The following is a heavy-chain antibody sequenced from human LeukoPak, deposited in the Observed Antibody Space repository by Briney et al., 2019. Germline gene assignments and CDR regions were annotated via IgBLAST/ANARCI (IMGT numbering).Heavy chain of an antibody. CDR3: ARMRAGGVIVNGYIDY. D-gene: IGHD3-16*02. CDR1: GGSISSSSYY. CDR2: IYYSGST. J-gene: IGHJ4*02. V-gene: IGHV4-39*07. Sequence: KPSETLSLTCTVSGGSISSSSYYWGWIRQPPGKGLEWIGSIYYSGSTYYNPSLKSRVTISVDTSKNQFSLKLSSVTAADTAVYYCARMRAGGVIVNGYIDYWGQGTLVTVSS.